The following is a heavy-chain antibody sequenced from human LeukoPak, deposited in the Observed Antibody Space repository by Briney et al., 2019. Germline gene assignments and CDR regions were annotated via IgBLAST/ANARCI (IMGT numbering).Heavy chain of an antibody. Sequence: GGSLRLSCAASGFTFSNYGMSWVRQAPGKGLEWVSAISGSGVTTYYADSVKGRFTISRDNSKNTLYLQMNSLRAEDTAVYYCAKPEDYYYYMDVWGKGTTVTISS. CDR2: ISGSGVTT. V-gene: IGHV3-23*01. CDR1: GFTFSNYG. J-gene: IGHJ6*03. CDR3: AKPEDYYYYMDV.